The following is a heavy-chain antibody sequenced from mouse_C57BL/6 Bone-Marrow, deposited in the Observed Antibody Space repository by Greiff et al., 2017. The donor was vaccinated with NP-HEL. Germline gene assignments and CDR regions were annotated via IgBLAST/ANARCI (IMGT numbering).Heavy chain of an antibody. CDR2: IWSGGST. Sequence: QVQLKQSGPGLVQPSQSLSITCTVSGFSLTSYGVHWVRQSPGKGLEWLGVIWSGGSTDYNAAFISRLSISKDNSKSQVFFKMNSLQADDTAIYYCARIVTTAYWGQGTLVTVSA. CDR3: ARIVTTAY. J-gene: IGHJ3*01. CDR1: GFSLTSYG. V-gene: IGHV2-2*01. D-gene: IGHD2-5*01.